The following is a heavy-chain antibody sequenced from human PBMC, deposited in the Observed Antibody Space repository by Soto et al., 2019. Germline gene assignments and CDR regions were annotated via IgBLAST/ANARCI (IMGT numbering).Heavy chain of an antibody. CDR1: GYSFTSYW. V-gene: IGHV5-51*01. CDR3: ARQIEAAEGIAAAGTRLNNWFDP. D-gene: IGHD6-13*01. CDR2: IYPGDSDT. J-gene: IGHJ5*02. Sequence: GESLKISCKGSGYSFTSYWIGWVRQMPGKGLEWMGIIYPGDSDTRYSPSFQGQVTISADKSISTAYLQWSSLKASDTAMYYCARQIEAAEGIAAAGTRLNNWFDPWGQGTLVTVSS.